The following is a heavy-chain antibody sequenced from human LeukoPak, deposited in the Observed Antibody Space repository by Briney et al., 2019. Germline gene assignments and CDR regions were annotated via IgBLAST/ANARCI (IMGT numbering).Heavy chain of an antibody. V-gene: IGHV3-30-3*01. CDR2: ISYDGSNK. CDR1: GFTFSSYA. J-gene: IGHJ4*02. CDR3: ASSSTSYPFDY. D-gene: IGHD2-2*01. Sequence: SGGSLRLSCAASGFTFSSYAMHWVRQAPGKGLEWVAVISYDGSNKYYADSVKGRFTISRDNSKNTLYLQMNSLRAEDTAVCYCASSSTSYPFDYWGQGTLVTVSS.